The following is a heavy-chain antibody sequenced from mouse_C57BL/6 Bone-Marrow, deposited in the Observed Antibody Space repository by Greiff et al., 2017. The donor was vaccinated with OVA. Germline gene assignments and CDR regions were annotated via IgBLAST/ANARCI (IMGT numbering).Heavy chain of an antibody. Sequence: QVQLQQSGAELVRPGTSVKMSCKASGYTFTNYWIGWAKQRPGHGLEWIGDIYPGGGYTNYNEKFKGKATLTADKSSSTAYMQFSSLTSADSAIYYCARDYGSRYFDVWGTGTTVTVSS. V-gene: IGHV1-63*01. CDR1: GYTFTNYW. J-gene: IGHJ1*03. CDR3: ARDYGSRYFDV. D-gene: IGHD1-1*01. CDR2: IYPGGGYT.